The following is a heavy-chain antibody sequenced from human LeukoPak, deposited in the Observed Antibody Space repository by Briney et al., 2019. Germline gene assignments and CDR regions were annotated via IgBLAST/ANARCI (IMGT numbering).Heavy chain of an antibody. CDR2: TYYRSKWYN. D-gene: IGHD3-9*01. CDR1: GDSVSSNSAA. CDR3: AREERLRYFDWLLSKFDP. Sequence: SQTLSLTCAIPGDSVSSNSAAWNWIRQSPSRGLEWLGRTYYRSKWYNDYAVSVKSRITINPDTSKNQFSLQLNSVTPEDTAVYYCAREERLRYFDWLLSKFDPWGQGTLVTVSS. J-gene: IGHJ5*02. V-gene: IGHV6-1*01.